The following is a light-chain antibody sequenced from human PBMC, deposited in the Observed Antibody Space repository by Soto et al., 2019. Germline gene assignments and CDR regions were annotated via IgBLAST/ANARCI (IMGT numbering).Light chain of an antibody. V-gene: IGLV2-14*01. CDR3: SSDRSSGL. CDR2: EVS. Sequence: QSVLTQPASVSGSPGQSITISCTGTSSDVGSYKYISWYQHRPGRAPKLIIYEVSKRPSGVSTRFSGSKSGNTASLTISGLQAEDEADYYCSSDRSSGLFGGGTKLTV. CDR1: SSDVGSYKY. J-gene: IGLJ2*01.